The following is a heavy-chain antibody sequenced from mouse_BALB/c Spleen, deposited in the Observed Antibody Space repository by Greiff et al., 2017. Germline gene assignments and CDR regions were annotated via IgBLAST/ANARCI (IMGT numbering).Heavy chain of an antibody. CDR1: GYSITSGYS. CDR2: IHYSGST. J-gene: IGHJ2*01. D-gene: IGHD1-1*01. CDR3: ARERAITTVGYYFDY. V-gene: IGHV3-1*02. Sequence: EVQLQQSGPDLVKPSQSLSLTCTVTGYSITSGYSWHWIRQFPGNKLEWMGYIHYSGSTNYNPSLKSRISITRDTSKNQFFLQLNSVTTEDTATYYCARERAITTVGYYFDYWGQGTTLTVSS.